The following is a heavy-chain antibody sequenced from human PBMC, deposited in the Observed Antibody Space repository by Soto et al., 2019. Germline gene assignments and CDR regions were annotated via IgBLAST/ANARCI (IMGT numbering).Heavy chain of an antibody. J-gene: IGHJ4*02. CDR2: ISYDGSNK. V-gene: IGHV3-30-3*01. D-gene: IGHD3-3*01. Sequence: PGGSLRLSCAASGFTFSSYAMHWVRQAPGKGLEWVAVISYDGSNKYYADSVKGRFTISRDNSKNTLYLQMNSLRAEDTAVYYCARDHAIFGVVIGYFDYWGQGTLVTVSS. CDR1: GFTFSSYA. CDR3: ARDHAIFGVVIGYFDY.